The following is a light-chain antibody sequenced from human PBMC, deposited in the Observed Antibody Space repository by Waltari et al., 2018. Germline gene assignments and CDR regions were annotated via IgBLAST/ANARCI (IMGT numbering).Light chain of an antibody. J-gene: IGLJ3*02. Sequence: SALTQPRHVAGSPGPSVPISCTGPSMEVGGSNYFSWYQQHPGKAPQLMIYDVSKRPSGVPDRFSGSKSGNTASLTISGLQAEDEADYYCCSYAGSYWVFGGGTKLTVL. CDR2: DVS. CDR1: SMEVGGSNY. V-gene: IGLV2-11*01. CDR3: CSYAGSYWV.